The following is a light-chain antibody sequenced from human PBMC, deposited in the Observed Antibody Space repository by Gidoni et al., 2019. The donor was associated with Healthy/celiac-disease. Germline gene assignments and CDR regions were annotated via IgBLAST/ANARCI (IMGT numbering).Light chain of an antibody. Sequence: SALTQPASVSGSPGQSITISCTGTSSDVGGYNLVSWFQQHPGKAPKLLIYEGSKRPSGVSNRFSGSKSGNTASLTITGLQAEDEADYYCCSYAGSSTHVVFGGGTKLTVL. J-gene: IGLJ2*01. CDR2: EGS. V-gene: IGLV2-23*01. CDR1: SSDVGGYNL. CDR3: CSYAGSSTHVV.